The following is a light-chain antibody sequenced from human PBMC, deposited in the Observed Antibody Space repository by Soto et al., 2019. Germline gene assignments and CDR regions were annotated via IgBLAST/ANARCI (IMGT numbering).Light chain of an antibody. CDR2: DAS. CDR3: HQRSNWPRT. Sequence: EIVLTQSPATLSLSPGERATLSCRASQSVSSYLVWYQQKPGQAPRLLIYDASNRATGIPARFSGSGSGTDFTLTISRLESEDFAVYYCHQRSNWPRTFGQGTKVDIK. V-gene: IGKV3-11*01. CDR1: QSVSSY. J-gene: IGKJ1*01.